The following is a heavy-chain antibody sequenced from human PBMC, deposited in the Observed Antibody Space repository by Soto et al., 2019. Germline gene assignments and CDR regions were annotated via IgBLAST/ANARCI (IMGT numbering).Heavy chain of an antibody. CDR1: GGSISSYY. Sequence: SEPLSLTCTVSGGSISSYYWSWIRQPPGKGLEWIGYIYYSGSTNYNPSLKSRVTISVDTSKNQFSLKLSSVTAADTAVYYCATGDSGYDYYYYYGMDVWGQGTTVTVSS. J-gene: IGHJ6*02. D-gene: IGHD5-12*01. CDR3: ATGDSGYDYYYYYGMDV. V-gene: IGHV4-59*08. CDR2: IYYSGST.